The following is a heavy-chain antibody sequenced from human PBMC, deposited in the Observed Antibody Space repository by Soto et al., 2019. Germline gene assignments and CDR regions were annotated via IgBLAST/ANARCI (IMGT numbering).Heavy chain of an antibody. CDR1: GGTFSSYT. D-gene: IGHD3-10*01. V-gene: IGHV1-69*02. CDR3: ASDPGREKTTIARYFDL. Sequence: QVQLVQSGAEVKKPGSSVKVSCKVSGGTFSSYTISWVRQAPGQGLEWMGRIIPILGIANYAQKFQGRVTITADKATNTVYMELSSLRSEDTAVYFCASDPGREKTTIARYFDLWGRSCLVTVSS. CDR2: IIPILGIA. J-gene: IGHJ2*01.